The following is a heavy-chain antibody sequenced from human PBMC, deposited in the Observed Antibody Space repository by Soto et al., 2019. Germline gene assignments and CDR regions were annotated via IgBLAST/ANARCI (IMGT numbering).Heavy chain of an antibody. J-gene: IGHJ6*02. V-gene: IGHV4-59*01. CDR1: GGSISSYY. Sequence: SETLSLTCTVSGGSISSYYWSWIRQPPGKGLEWIGYIYYSGSTNYNPSLKSRVTISVDTSKNQFSLKLSSVTAADTAVYYCARGIRKTYYYGMDVWGQGTTVTV. CDR3: ARGIRKTYYYGMDV. D-gene: IGHD1-20*01. CDR2: IYYSGST.